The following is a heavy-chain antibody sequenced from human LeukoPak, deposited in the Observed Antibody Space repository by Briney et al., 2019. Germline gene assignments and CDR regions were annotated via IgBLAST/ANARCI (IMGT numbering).Heavy chain of an antibody. CDR2: ISWNSGSI. D-gene: IGHD1-1*01. Sequence: PGGSLRLSCAASGFTFDDYAMHWVRQAPGKGLEWVSGISWNSGSIGYADSVKGRFTISRDNAKNSLCLQMNSLRAEDTALYYCAKGERPDYYYYGMDVWGQGTTVTVSS. V-gene: IGHV3-9*01. CDR1: GFTFDDYA. J-gene: IGHJ6*02. CDR3: AKGERPDYYYYGMDV.